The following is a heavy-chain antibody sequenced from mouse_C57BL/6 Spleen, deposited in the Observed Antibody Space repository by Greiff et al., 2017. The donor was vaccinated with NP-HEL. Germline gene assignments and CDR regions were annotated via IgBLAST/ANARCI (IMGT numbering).Heavy chain of an antibody. CDR3: ARPLYYGSSSYYFDY. J-gene: IGHJ2*01. D-gene: IGHD1-1*01. CDR2: INPSNGGT. Sequence: QVQLQQPGTELVKPGASVKLSCKASGYTFTSYWMHWVKQRPGQGLEWIGNINPSNGGTNYNEKFKSKATLTVDKSSSTAYMPLSSLTSEDSAVYYCARPLYYGSSSYYFDYWGQGTTLTVSS. CDR1: GYTFTSYW. V-gene: IGHV1-53*01.